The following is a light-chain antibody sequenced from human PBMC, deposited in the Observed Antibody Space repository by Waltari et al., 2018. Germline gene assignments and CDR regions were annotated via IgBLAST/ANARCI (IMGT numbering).Light chain of an antibody. J-gene: IGKJ1*01. CDR3: QKYGTRPAT. V-gene: IGKV3-20*01. Sequence: EIVFTQSPASLSLSPGDRATPSCRASQSVGRTLAWYQQGPGQAPRLLIYDASSRATGIPDRVSGSGSGTDFSLTISRLEPEDFAVYYCQKYGTRPATFGQGTKVEVK. CDR1: QSVGRT. CDR2: DAS.